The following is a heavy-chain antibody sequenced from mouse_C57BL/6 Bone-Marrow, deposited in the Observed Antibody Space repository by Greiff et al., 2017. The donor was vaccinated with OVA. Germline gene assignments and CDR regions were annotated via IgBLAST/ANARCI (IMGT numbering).Heavy chain of an antibody. CDR2: FYPGSGSI. CDR3: ARHERGNWAFDY. V-gene: IGHV1-62-2*01. J-gene: IGHJ2*01. D-gene: IGHD4-1*01. CDR1: GYTFTEYT. Sequence: VNVVESGAELVKPGASVKLSCKASGYTFTEYTIHWVKQRSGQGLEWIGWFYPGSGSIKYNEKFKDKATLTADKSSSTVYMELSRLTSEDSAVYFCARHERGNWAFDYWGQGTTLTVSS.